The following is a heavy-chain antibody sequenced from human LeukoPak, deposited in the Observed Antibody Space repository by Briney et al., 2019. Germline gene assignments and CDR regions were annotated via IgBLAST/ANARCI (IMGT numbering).Heavy chain of an antibody. Sequence: GGSLRLSCTASGFTFSSYSMNWVRQAPGKGLEWVSYISGSSNSIYYADSVKGRFTISRDNAKNSLYLQMNSLRDEDTAVYYCARMVLYDILTGYYLWGQGILVTVSS. CDR3: ARMVLYDILTGYYL. CDR1: GFTFSSYS. V-gene: IGHV3-48*02. CDR2: ISGSSNSI. J-gene: IGHJ4*02. D-gene: IGHD3-9*01.